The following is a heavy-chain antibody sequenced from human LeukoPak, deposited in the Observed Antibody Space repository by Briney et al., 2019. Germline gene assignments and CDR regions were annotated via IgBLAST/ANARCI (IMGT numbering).Heavy chain of an antibody. CDR3: ARESFDSSGWSSNWFDP. J-gene: IGHJ5*02. D-gene: IGHD6-19*01. CDR2: TYYRSKWYN. CDR1: GDSVSSNSAA. V-gene: IGHV6-1*01. Sequence: SQTLSLTCAISGDSVSSNSAAWNWIRQSPSRGLEWLGRTYYRSKWYNDYAVSVKSRITINPDTSKNQFSLQLNSVTPEDTAVYYCARESFDSSGWSSNWFDPWGQGTLVTISS.